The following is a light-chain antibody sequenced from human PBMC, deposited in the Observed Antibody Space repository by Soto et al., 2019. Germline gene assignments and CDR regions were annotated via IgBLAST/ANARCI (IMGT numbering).Light chain of an antibody. CDR2: DVS. V-gene: IGLV2-14*01. CDR1: SSDVGGYDY. Sequence: QSALTQSASVSGSPGQSITISCTGSSSDVGGYDYVSWYQQHPGKPPKLMIYDVSNRPSGVSDRFSGSKSGNTASLTISGLQAEDEADYYCSSYTSSSTSCVFGTGTKLTVL. J-gene: IGLJ1*01. CDR3: SSYTSSSTSCV.